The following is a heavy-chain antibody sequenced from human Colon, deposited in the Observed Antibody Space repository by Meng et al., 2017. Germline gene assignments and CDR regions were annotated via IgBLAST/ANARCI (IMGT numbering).Heavy chain of an antibody. Sequence: LLQSGGAVVHPGDSLRLSCAASGFSFKTMVMHWVRQAPGEGPEWVSMISYDGGLKFYADSVRGRFTVSRDNSKNILYLHIDSLRHEDSGIYYCAENTPLRHWGQGTLVTVSS. CDR3: AENTPLRH. CDR1: GFSFKTMV. J-gene: IGHJ1*01. CDR2: ISYDGGLK. D-gene: IGHD2-15*01. V-gene: IGHV3-30*03.